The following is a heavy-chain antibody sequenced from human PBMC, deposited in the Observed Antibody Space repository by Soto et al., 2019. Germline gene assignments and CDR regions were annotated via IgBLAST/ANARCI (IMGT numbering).Heavy chain of an antibody. D-gene: IGHD1-1*01. Sequence: ASVKVSCKASGYTFTGYYIHWVRQAPGQALEWMGWINPDSGDTEFAQRFQGRVTMTRDTSISTAYMELDRLRPDDTAVYYCASAGAFRGSYYYYDGLDVWGQGTTVTDSS. J-gene: IGHJ6*02. CDR3: ASAGAFRGSYYYYDGLDV. CDR1: GYTFTGYY. CDR2: INPDSGDT. V-gene: IGHV1-2*02.